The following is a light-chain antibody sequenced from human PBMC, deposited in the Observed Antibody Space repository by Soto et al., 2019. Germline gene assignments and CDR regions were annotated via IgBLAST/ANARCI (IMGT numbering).Light chain of an antibody. Sequence: QSALTQPRSVSGSPGQSVTISCTGASSDIGTYNLVSWYQQRPGKAHKLLIYDVNKRPSGVPDRFSGSKSGNTASLTISGLQADDEADYYCCSYAASYTPFGGGTKLTVL. CDR1: SSDIGTYNL. CDR3: CSYAASYTP. V-gene: IGLV2-11*01. J-gene: IGLJ2*01. CDR2: DVN.